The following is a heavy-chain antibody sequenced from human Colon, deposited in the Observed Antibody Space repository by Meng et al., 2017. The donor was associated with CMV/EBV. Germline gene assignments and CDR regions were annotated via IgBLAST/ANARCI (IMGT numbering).Heavy chain of an antibody. CDR1: GYTLTGYC. J-gene: IGHJ4*02. D-gene: IGHD3-3*02. V-gene: IGHV1-8*02. CDR2: MNPKSGKT. CDR3: TRGPFRY. Sequence: ASVKVSCKASGYTLTGYCFYWVRQAPGQGLEWMGWMNPKSGKTGYAQRFQGRVAMTSNISVNTAYMELSNLRSEDTAVFYCTRGPFRYWGQGTLVTVSS.